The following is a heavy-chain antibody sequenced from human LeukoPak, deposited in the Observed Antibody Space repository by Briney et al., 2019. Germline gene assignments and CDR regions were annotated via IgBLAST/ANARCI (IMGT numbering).Heavy chain of an antibody. V-gene: IGHV5-51*01. CDR3: ARHVGDRGPGGYYYYYMDV. D-gene: IGHD3-10*01. Sequence: GGAPQISCKGSGCIFTSYWIGWVRQMPGKGLEWVGIIYPGDYDTRYSPSFQGQVTISADKSISTAYLQWSSLKASDTAMYYCARHVGDRGPGGYYYYYMDVWGKGTTVTVSS. CDR2: IYPGDYDT. CDR1: GCIFTSYW. J-gene: IGHJ6*03.